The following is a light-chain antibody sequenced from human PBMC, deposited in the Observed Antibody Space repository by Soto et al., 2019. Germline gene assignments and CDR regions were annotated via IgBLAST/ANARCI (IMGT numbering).Light chain of an antibody. Sequence: IVMTQSPATLSVSPGEKATLSCRASQSISSNLAWYQQKPGQAPRLLMYGASTRATGIPVRFSGSGSGTDFTLTISSRQSEDVAVYYCQHYNSWPPWTFGQGTKVEI. J-gene: IGKJ1*01. CDR1: QSISSN. V-gene: IGKV3-15*01. CDR3: QHYNSWPPWT. CDR2: GAS.